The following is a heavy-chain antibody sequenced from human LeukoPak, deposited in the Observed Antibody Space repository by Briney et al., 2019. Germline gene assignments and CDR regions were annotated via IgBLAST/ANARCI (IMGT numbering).Heavy chain of an antibody. CDR3: ARYDSSGKGLDY. CDR1: GGSFSGYY. D-gene: IGHD3-22*01. Sequence: SETLSLTCAVYGGSFSGYYWSWIRQPPGKGLEWIGYIYYSGSTNYNPSLKSRVTISVDTSKNQFSLKLSSVTAADTAVYYCARYDSSGKGLDYWGQGTLVTVSS. J-gene: IGHJ4*02. CDR2: IYYSGST. V-gene: IGHV4-59*01.